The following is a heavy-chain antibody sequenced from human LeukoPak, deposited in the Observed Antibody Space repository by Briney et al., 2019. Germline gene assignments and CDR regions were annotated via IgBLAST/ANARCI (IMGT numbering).Heavy chain of an antibody. J-gene: IGHJ4*02. V-gene: IGHV3-74*01. D-gene: IGHD4-17*01. CDR2: INSDGSST. CDR3: ARDRASAVTTFFDY. Sequence: GASLRLSCAASGSTFRSNWTHSVRQAPREGRVWVSRINSDGSSTIYADSVKGRFTISRDNAQNTLYLQMSSLRAGDRAVYYCARDRASAVTTFFDYWGQGTLVTVSS. CDR1: GSTFRSNW.